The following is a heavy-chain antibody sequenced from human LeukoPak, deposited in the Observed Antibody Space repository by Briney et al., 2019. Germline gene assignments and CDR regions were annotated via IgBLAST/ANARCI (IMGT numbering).Heavy chain of an antibody. Sequence: GGSLRLSCAASGFTFSSYGMHWVRQAPGKGLEWVAFIRYDGSNKYYADSVKGRFTISRDNSKNTLYLQMNNLTAEDTAVYYCARDGCSSTSCFDYWGQGTLVIVSS. CDR1: GFTFSSYG. CDR3: ARDGCSSTSCFDY. J-gene: IGHJ4*02. V-gene: IGHV3-30*02. CDR2: IRYDGSNK. D-gene: IGHD2-2*01.